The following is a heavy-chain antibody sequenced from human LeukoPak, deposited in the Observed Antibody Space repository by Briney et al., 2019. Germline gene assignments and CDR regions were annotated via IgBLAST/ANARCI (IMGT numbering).Heavy chain of an antibody. D-gene: IGHD3-22*01. CDR3: ARHSRPYDSSGYGDYFDY. Sequence: SETLSLTCTVSGDSISSYYWSWIRQPPGKGLEWIGYIYTSGGTNYIPSLKGRVTISIDTSKNQFSLKLSSVTAADSAVYYCARHSRPYDSSGYGDYFDYWGQGTLVTVSS. J-gene: IGHJ4*02. CDR2: IYTSGGT. CDR1: GDSISSYY. V-gene: IGHV4-4*09.